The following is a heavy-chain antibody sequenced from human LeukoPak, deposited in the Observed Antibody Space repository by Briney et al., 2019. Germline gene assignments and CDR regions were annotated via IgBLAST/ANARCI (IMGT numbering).Heavy chain of an antibody. CDR1: GYTFTGYY. V-gene: IGHV1-46*01. CDR2: INPSGGST. J-gene: IGHJ6*02. D-gene: IGHD4-23*01. CDR3: AIGGQGYGGNSGYYYYGMDV. Sequence: ASVKVSCKASGYTFTGYYIHWVRQAPGQGLEWMGIINPSGGSTSYAQKFQGRVTMTRDTSTSTVYMELSSLRSEDTAVYYCAIGGQGYGGNSGYYYYGMDVWGQGTTVTVSS.